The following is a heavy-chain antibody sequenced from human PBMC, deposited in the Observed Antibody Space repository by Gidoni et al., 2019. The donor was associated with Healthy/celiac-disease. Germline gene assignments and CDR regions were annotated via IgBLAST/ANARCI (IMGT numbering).Heavy chain of an antibody. V-gene: IGHV3-23*01. Sequence: EVQLLESGGGLVQPGGSLRLSCAASGVTFSSYAMGWVRQAPGKWMEWVSAISGSGGSTYYADSVKVRFTISRDNSKNTLYLQMNSLRAEDTAVYYCAKDQGLGAPYYFDYWGQGTLVTVSS. CDR3: AKDQGLGAPYYFDY. D-gene: IGHD1-26*01. J-gene: IGHJ4*02. CDR1: GVTFSSYA. CDR2: ISGSGGST.